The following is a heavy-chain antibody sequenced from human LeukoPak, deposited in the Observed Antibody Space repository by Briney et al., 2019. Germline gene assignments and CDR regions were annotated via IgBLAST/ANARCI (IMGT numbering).Heavy chain of an antibody. J-gene: IGHJ4*02. V-gene: IGHV4-59*08. D-gene: IGHD3-3*01. CDR1: GVSISSYY. CDR3: ARLGAGPTYYDFWSGYSSFYFDY. Sequence: SETLSLTCTVSGVSISSYYWSWIRQPPGKGLEWIGYIYDSGSTNYNPSLKSRVTISVDTSKIQFSLKLSSVTAADTAVYYCARLGAGPTYYDFWSGYSSFYFDYWGQGTLVTVSS. CDR2: IYDSGST.